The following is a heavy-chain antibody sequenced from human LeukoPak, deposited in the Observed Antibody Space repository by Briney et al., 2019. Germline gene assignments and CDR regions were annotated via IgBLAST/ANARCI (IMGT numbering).Heavy chain of an antibody. D-gene: IGHD4-17*01. Sequence: PGGSLTLSCAASGFTFSSYEMNWVRQAPGKGLEWVSYISSSGSTIYYADSVKGRFTISRDNAKNSLYLQMNSMRAEDTAVYYCARTTVNAFDIWGQGTMVTVSS. V-gene: IGHV3-48*03. J-gene: IGHJ3*02. CDR2: ISSSGSTI. CDR3: ARTTVNAFDI. CDR1: GFTFSSYE.